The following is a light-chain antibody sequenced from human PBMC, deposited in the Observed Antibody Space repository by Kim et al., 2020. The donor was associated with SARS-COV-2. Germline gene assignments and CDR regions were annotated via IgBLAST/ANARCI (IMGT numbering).Light chain of an antibody. J-gene: IGLJ2*01. Sequence: FTISCPGSSSNIGAGYDVHWYQQLPGTAPKLLIYGNSNRPSGVPDRFSGSKSGTSASLAITGLQAEDEADYYCQSYDSSLSVHVVFGGGTKLTVL. V-gene: IGLV1-40*01. CDR1: SSNIGAGYD. CDR3: QSYDSSLSVHVV. CDR2: GNS.